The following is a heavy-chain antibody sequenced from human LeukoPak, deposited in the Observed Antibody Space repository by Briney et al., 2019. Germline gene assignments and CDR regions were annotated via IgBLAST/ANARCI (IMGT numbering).Heavy chain of an antibody. J-gene: IGHJ6*02. V-gene: IGHV3-48*02. CDR1: GFTFSSYS. D-gene: IGHD3-9*01. CDR2: ISSSSSTI. CDR3: ARDTAHYDILTGFYYYYGMDV. Sequence: HTGGSLRLSCAASGFTFSSYSMNWVRQAPGKGLEWVSYISSSSSTIYYADSVKGRFTISRDNAKNSLYLQMNSLRDEDTAVYYCARDTAHYDILTGFYYYYGMDVWGQGTTVTVSS.